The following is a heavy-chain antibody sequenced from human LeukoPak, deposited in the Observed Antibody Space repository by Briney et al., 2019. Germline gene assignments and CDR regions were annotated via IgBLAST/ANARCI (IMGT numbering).Heavy chain of an antibody. Sequence: GASVKVSCKASGYTFTNYDINWVRQASGQGLEWMGWMNPHSGNTGSAQKFQGRVTMTRNTSISTAYMELSRLRSNDTAVYYCARVSITIFGVRNYFDYWGQGTLVTVSP. CDR3: ARVSITIFGVRNYFDY. J-gene: IGHJ4*02. D-gene: IGHD3-3*01. CDR1: GYTFTNYD. CDR2: MNPHSGNT. V-gene: IGHV1-8*01.